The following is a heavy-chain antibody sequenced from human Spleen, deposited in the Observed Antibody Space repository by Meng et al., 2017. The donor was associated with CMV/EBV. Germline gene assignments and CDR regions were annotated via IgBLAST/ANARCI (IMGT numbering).Heavy chain of an antibody. D-gene: IGHD2-2*02. Sequence: VQLVESGGXVVKPGGSLRRCWGAAGSTCSRXAISGVRQAPGQGLEWMGGIIPIFGTANYAQKFQGRVTITADESTSTAYMELSSLRSEDTAVYYCARDRDIVVVPAAILGGDYYYYYGMDVWGQGTTVTVSS. CDR2: IIPIFGTA. CDR1: GSTCSRXA. V-gene: IGHV1-69*01. J-gene: IGHJ6*02. CDR3: ARDRDIVVVPAAILGGDYYYYYGMDV.